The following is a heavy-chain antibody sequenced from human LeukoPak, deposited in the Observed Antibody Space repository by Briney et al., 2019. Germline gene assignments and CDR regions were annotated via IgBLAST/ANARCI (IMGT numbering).Heavy chain of an antibody. CDR2: ISSSGSTI. Sequence: GGSLRLSCAASGFTFSSYEMNWVRQAPGKGLEWVSYISSSGSTIYYADSVKGRFTISRDNAKNSLYLQMNSLRAEDTAVYYCARGAGYSSGWYLAFDSWGQGTMVTVSS. D-gene: IGHD6-19*01. CDR3: ARGAGYSSGWYLAFDS. J-gene: IGHJ3*02. CDR1: GFTFSSYE. V-gene: IGHV3-48*03.